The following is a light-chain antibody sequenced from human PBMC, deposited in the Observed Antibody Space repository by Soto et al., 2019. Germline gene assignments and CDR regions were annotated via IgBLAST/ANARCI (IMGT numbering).Light chain of an antibody. J-gene: IGLJ2*01. V-gene: IGLV2-8*01. CDR2: KVS. CDR3: SSYAGSNNVI. Sequence: QSVLTQPPSASGSPGQSVTISCTGTSSDVGGYNYVSWYQHHPGKAPQVVIYKVSERPSGVPDRFSGSKSDNTASLTVSGLQAEDEADYYCSSYAGSNNVIFGGGTKLTVL. CDR1: SSDVGGYNY.